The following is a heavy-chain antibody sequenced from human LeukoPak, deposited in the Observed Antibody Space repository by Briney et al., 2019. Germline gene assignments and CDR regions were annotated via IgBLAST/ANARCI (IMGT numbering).Heavy chain of an antibody. CDR3: ARVGRDYSSSSPPDY. CDR1: GFTFSTYW. V-gene: IGHV3-74*01. J-gene: IGHJ4*02. CDR2: INIDGSST. Sequence: GGSLRLSCAASGFTFSTYWMHWVRQAPGKGLVWVSRINIDGSSTLYADSVRGRFTISRDNAKNTLYLQMNSLRAEDTAMYYCARVGRDYSSSSPPDYWGQGTLVTVSS. D-gene: IGHD6-6*01.